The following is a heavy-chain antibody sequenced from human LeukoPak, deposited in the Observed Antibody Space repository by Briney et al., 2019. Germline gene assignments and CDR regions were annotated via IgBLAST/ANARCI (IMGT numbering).Heavy chain of an antibody. CDR1: GYIFTSYG. V-gene: IGHV1-18*01. CDR2: ISVRNGFT. D-gene: IGHD3-22*01. J-gene: IGHJ4*02. CDR3: ARDMRHYRNYDSSGYYYNFEY. Sequence: ASVKVSCKASGYIFTSYGISWVRQAPGQGLEWMGWISVRNGFTWYAQKFQGRVTMTVDTSTSTAYMDLRSLRSDDTAVYYCARDMRHYRNYDSSGYYYNFEYWGQGTLVTVSS.